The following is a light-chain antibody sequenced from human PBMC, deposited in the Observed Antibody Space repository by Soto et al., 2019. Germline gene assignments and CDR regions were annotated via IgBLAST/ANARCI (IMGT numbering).Light chain of an antibody. CDR3: QQYNSSPYT. J-gene: IGKJ2*01. CDR1: QRFSTW. Sequence: DIPMTQSPSTLSASVGDRVTITCRASQRFSTWLAWYQQKPGKAPKLLIYDESSLEGGVPSRFSGRGSGTEFTLTISGLQPDDFATYYCQQYNSSPYTFGQGTKLEIK. CDR2: DES. V-gene: IGKV1-5*01.